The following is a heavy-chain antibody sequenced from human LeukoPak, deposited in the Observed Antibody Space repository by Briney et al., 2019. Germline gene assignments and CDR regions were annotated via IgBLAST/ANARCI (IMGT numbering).Heavy chain of an antibody. J-gene: IGHJ4*02. V-gene: IGHV4-39*01. CDR3: AVGYYYGSTY. CDR1: AGSISSSSYY. Sequence: SETLSLTCTVSAGSISSSSYYWGWIRQPPGKGLEWIGNIYYSGDTYYNPSLKSRITISVDTSKNQFSLKMSSVTASDTAIYYCAVGYYYGSTYWGQGTPVTVSS. CDR2: IYYSGDT. D-gene: IGHD3-10*01.